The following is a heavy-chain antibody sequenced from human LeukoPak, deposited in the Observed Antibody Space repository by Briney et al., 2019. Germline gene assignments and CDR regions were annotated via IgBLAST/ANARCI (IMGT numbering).Heavy chain of an antibody. V-gene: IGHV4-59*01. CDR2: IYYSGST. CDR1: GGSISSYY. J-gene: IGHJ4*02. CDR3: ARDHRYCSGGSCYYFDY. Sequence: SETLSLTCTVSGGSISSYYWSWIRQPPGKGLEWIGYIYYSGSTNYNPSLKSRVTISVDTSKNQFSLKLSSVTAADTAMYYCARDHRYCSGGSCYYFDYWGQGTLVTVSS. D-gene: IGHD2-15*01.